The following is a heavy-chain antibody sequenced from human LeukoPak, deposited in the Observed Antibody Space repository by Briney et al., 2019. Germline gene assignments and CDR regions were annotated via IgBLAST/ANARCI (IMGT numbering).Heavy chain of an antibody. J-gene: IGHJ3*02. CDR2: ISGSSSTI. Sequence: GGSLRLSCAASGFIFTTSSMNWVRQAPGKGLEWVSCISGSSSTIYYADSVKGRFTISTDNAKNSLYLQMNSLSDEDTAVYYCARVTTGSGSYAFDIWGQGTMVTVSS. D-gene: IGHD3-10*01. V-gene: IGHV3-48*02. CDR1: GFIFTTSS. CDR3: ARVTTGSGSYAFDI.